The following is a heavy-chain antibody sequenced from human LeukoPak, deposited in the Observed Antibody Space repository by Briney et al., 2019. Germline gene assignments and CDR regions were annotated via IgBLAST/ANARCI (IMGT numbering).Heavy chain of an antibody. CDR1: GGTFSSYA. J-gene: IGHJ4*02. CDR3: ARLVVTAFSNDY. V-gene: IGHV1-69*13. Sequence: GASVKVSCKASGGTFSSYAISWVRQAPGQGLEWMGGIIPIFGTANYAQKFQGRVTITADESTSTAYMELSSLRSEDTAVYYCARLVVTAFSNDYWGQGTLVTVSS. CDR2: IIPIFGTA. D-gene: IGHD2-21*02.